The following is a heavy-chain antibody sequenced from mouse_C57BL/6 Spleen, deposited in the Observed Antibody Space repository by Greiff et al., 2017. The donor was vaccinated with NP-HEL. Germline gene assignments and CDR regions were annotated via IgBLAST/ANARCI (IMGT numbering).Heavy chain of an antibody. V-gene: IGHV1-54*01. Sequence: QVQLQQSGAELVRPGTSVKVSCKASGYAFTNYLIEWVKQRPGQGLEWIGVINPGSGGTNYNEKFKSKATLTVDKPSSTAYMQLSSLTSEDSAVYYCAREETSFDYWGQGTTLTVSS. J-gene: IGHJ2*01. CDR1: GYAFTNYL. CDR3: AREETSFDY. CDR2: INPGSGGT.